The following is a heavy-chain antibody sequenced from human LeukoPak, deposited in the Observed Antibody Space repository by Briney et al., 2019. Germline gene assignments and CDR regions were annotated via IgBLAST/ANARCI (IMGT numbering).Heavy chain of an antibody. CDR2: LSGDGGST. CDR3: AKLYPLGL. Sequence: GGSLRLSCAASGFTFDDYAMHWVRHAPGKGLEWVSLLSGDGGSTYYADSVKGRFTISRDNSKNSLYLQMNSLRPEDTALYYCAKLYPLGLWGQGTLVTVSS. V-gene: IGHV3-43*02. J-gene: IGHJ4*02. CDR1: GFTFDDYA.